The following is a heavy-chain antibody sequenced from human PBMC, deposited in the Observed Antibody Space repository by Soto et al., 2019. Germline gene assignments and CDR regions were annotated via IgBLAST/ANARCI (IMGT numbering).Heavy chain of an antibody. V-gene: IGHV3-30*18. J-gene: IGHJ4*02. CDR1: GFTFSSYG. CDR2: ISYDGSNK. CDR3: AKDRADYSNYVTLGY. Sequence: PGGSMRLSYAASGFTFSSYGMHWVRQAPGKGLEWVAVISYDGSNKYYADSVKGRFTISRDNSKNTLYLQMNSLRAEDTAVYYCAKDRADYSNYVTLGYWGQGTLVTVSS. D-gene: IGHD4-4*01.